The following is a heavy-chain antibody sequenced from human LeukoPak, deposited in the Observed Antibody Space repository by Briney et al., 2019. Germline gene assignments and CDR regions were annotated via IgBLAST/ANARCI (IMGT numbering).Heavy chain of an antibody. CDR2: INPSGGST. J-gene: IGHJ6*02. CDR3: ARYIRGRYGMDV. CDR1: GYTFTSYY. Sequence: ASVKVSCKASGYTFTSYYMHWVRQPPAQGREGMGIINPSGGSTSYAQKFQGRVTMTRDTSTSTVYMELSSLRSEDTAVYYCARYIRGRYGMDVWGQGTTVTVSS. V-gene: IGHV1-46*01. D-gene: IGHD1-26*01.